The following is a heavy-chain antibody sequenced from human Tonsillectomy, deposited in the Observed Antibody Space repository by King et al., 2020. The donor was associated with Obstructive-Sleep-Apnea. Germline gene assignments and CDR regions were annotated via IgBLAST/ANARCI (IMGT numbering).Heavy chain of an antibody. CDR1: GFTFSSYA. J-gene: IGHJ4*02. CDR3: ARAISDYGDYEY. CDR2: ISYDGSNK. D-gene: IGHD4-17*01. Sequence: VQLVESGGGVVQPGRSLRLSCAASGFTFSSYAMHWVRQAPGKGLEWVAFISYDGSNKYYADSVKGRFTISRDNSKSTRYLQMSSLRVEDTDVYYCARAISDYGDYEYWGQGTLVTVSS. V-gene: IGHV3-30*04.